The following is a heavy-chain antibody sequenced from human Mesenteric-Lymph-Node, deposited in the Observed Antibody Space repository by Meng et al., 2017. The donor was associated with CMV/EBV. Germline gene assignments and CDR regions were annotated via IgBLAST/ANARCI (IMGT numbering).Heavy chain of an antibody. Sequence: GESLKISCVASGFTFSSYGMHWVRQAPGKGLEWVAVIWFDGSGEAYADFVKGRFTISRDNSKNTLHLHMNSLRAEDTAVYYCAGELGSSYYYGMDVWGQGTTVTVSS. CDR1: GFTFSSYG. CDR2: IWFDGSGE. D-gene: IGHD1-26*01. V-gene: IGHV3-33*01. J-gene: IGHJ6*02. CDR3: AGELGSSYYYGMDV.